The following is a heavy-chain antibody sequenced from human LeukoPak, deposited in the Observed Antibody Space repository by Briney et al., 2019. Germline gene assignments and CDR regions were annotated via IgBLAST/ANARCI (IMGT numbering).Heavy chain of an antibody. Sequence: GRSLRLSCAASGFTFDDYAMHWVRQAPGKGLEWVSGISWNSGSIGYADSVKGRFTISRDNAKNSLYLQMNSLRAEDTALYYCAKDIGAYYYDSSGPDYWGQGTLVTVCS. CDR1: GFTFDDYA. CDR3: AKDIGAYYYDSSGPDY. CDR2: ISWNSGSI. D-gene: IGHD3-22*01. V-gene: IGHV3-9*01. J-gene: IGHJ4*02.